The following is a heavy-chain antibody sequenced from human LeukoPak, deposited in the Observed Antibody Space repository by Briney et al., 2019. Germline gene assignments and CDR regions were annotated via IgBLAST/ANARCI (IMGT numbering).Heavy chain of an antibody. J-gene: IGHJ4*02. CDR1: GFPLSSYS. Sequence: PGGSLRLSCAASGFPLSSYSINWVRQAPGKGLEWVSYINIDSITVNYADSVKGRFTISRDNAKNSLYLQMNSLRAEDTAMYYCARDPRPGYSGGWYYFDYWGQGILVTVSS. CDR2: INIDSITV. CDR3: ARDPRPGYSGGWYYFDY. V-gene: IGHV3-48*01. D-gene: IGHD6-19*01.